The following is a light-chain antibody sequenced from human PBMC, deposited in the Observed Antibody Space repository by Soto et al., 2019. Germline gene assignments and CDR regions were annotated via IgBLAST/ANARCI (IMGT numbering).Light chain of an antibody. CDR3: QQYNSWPYT. Sequence: IVMTQSPTTLSVSPGERATLSCRASQNISANLAWYQQKPGQAPRFLIFGASTRATGIPPRFRGSGSGTEFTLTISSLQSEDFAVYYCQQYNSWPYTFGQGTKLEIK. V-gene: IGKV3-15*01. J-gene: IGKJ2*01. CDR2: GAS. CDR1: QNISAN.